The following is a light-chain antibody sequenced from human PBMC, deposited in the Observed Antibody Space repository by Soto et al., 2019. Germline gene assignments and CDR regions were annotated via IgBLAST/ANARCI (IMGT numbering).Light chain of an antibody. J-gene: IGKJ4*01. V-gene: IGKV3-20*01. Sequence: DIVLTRSPGTLSLSPAERATLSCRASQTVRNHYLAWYQQTPGQAPRLMSYDASSRATGIPDRFSGGGSGTEFTLTISRLEPEDFEVYYCQQFSSYPLTFGGGTKVDIK. CDR3: QQFSSYPLT. CDR1: QTVRNHY. CDR2: DAS.